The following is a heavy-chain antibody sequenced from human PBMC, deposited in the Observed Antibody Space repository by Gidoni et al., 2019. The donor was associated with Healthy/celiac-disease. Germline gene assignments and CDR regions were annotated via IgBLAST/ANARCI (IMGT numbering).Heavy chain of an antibody. CDR1: GYTIMDNY. D-gene: IGHD2-21*01. J-gene: IGHJ3*01. CDR2: INPSSGGT. Sequence: QRVQPGHALSTPGPVINHFCRASGYTIMDNYMHWVRQDPGQGLEWMGLINPSSGGTNYAQRFRSRVAMSSDTAVSTPSIGVSWVRCYSTAMYSCPNGVISTVEGICNAVDVWGRVIIVAISS. CDR3: PNGVISTVEGICNAVDV. V-gene: IGHV1-2*02.